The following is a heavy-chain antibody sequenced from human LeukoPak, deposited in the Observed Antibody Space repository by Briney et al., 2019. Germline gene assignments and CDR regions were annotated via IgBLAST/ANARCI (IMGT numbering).Heavy chain of an antibody. D-gene: IGHD3-9*01. CDR2: ISGSGGNT. V-gene: IGHV3-23*01. J-gene: IGHJ4*02. Sequence: TISGSGGNTYYADSVKGRFTISRDNAKNSLYLQMNSLRAEDTALYYCAKARYFDSKGELDYWGQGTLVTVSS. CDR3: AKARYFDSKGELDY.